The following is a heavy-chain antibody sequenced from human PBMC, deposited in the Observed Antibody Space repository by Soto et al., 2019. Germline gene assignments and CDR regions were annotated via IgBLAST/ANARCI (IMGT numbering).Heavy chain of an antibody. CDR3: ARAYGDCFDY. J-gene: IGHJ4*02. Sequence: KPSETLSLTCTVSGGSISSYYWSWIRQPPGKGLEWIGYIYYSGSTNYNPSLKSRVTISVDTSKNQFSLKLSSVTAADTAVYYCARAYGDCFDYWGQGTLVTVSS. D-gene: IGHD4-17*01. CDR2: IYYSGST. V-gene: IGHV4-59*01. CDR1: GGSISSYY.